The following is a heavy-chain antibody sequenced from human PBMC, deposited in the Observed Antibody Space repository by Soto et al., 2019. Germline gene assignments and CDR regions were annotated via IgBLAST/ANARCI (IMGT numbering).Heavy chain of an antibody. D-gene: IGHD4-4*01. CDR1: GGSFSGYY. CDR3: AGGVTTGYYYYYMDV. J-gene: IGHJ6*03. Sequence: QVQLQQWGAGLLKPSETLSLTCAVYGGSFSGYYWSWIRQPPGKGLEWIGEINHSGSTNYNPSLKSRVTISVDTSKNQFSLKLSSVTAADTAVYYCAGGVTTGYYYYYMDVWGKGTTVTVSS. V-gene: IGHV4-34*01. CDR2: INHSGST.